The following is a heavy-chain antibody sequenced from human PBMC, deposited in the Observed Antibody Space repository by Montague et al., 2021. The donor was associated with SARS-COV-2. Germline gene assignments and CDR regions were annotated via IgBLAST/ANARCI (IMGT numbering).Heavy chain of an antibody. D-gene: IGHD6-19*01. J-gene: IGHJ4*02. CDR3: ATQEDPSGWIPGPFDF. Sequence: SETLSLTCTVSGGSISSSSYYWAWIRQPPGKGLEWIGSICYRGSTYYNPSLKSRVFISVDTSKNQLSLTLTSVTAADTAVYYCATQEDPSGWIPGPFDFWGRGSLPSVPA. V-gene: IGHV4-39*01. CDR1: GGSISSSSYY. CDR2: ICYRGST.